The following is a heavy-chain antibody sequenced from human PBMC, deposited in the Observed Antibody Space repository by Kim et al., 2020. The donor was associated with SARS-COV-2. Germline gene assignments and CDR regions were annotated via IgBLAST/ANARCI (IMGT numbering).Heavy chain of an antibody. D-gene: IGHD3-10*01. Sequence: SVKVSCKASGGTFSSYAISWVRQAPGQGLEWMGGIIPIFGTANYAQKFQGRVTITADESTSTAYMELSSLRSEDTAVYYCARQNYYGSGSYSGWFDPWGQGTLVTVSS. J-gene: IGHJ5*02. V-gene: IGHV1-69*13. CDR1: GGTFSSYA. CDR3: ARQNYYGSGSYSGWFDP. CDR2: IIPIFGTA.